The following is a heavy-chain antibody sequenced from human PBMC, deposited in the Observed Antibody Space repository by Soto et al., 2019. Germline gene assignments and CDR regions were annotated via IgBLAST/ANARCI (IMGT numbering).Heavy chain of an antibody. V-gene: IGHV3-48*03. J-gene: IGHJ4*02. Sequence: GGSLRLSCAASGFTFSSYEMNWVRQAPGKGLEWVSYISSSGSTIYYADSVKGRFTISRDNAKNSLYLQMNSLRAEDTAVYYCAGDWNGDKYFDYWDQGTLVTVSS. CDR2: ISSSGSTI. D-gene: IGHD4-17*01. CDR3: AGDWNGDKYFDY. CDR1: GFTFSSYE.